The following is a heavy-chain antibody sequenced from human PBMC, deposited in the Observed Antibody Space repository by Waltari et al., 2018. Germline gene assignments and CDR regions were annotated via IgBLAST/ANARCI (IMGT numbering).Heavy chain of an antibody. Sequence: SGGTFSSYAISWVRQATGQGLEWMGGFIPIFGTSNYAQKFQGRVTITADESTSTAYMELSSLRSEDTAVYYCAIRGGWFDPWGQGTLVTVSS. V-gene: IGHV1-69*01. CDR2: FIPIFGTS. CDR3: AIRGGWFDP. CDR1: GGTFSSYA. D-gene: IGHD3-10*01. J-gene: IGHJ5*02.